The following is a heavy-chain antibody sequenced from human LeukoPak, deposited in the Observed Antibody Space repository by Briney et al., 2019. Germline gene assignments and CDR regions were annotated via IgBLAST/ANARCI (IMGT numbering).Heavy chain of an antibody. D-gene: IGHD3-3*01. CDR1: GFTFSSYG. Sequence: QSGGSLRLSCAASGFTFSSYGMHWVRQAPGKGLEWVAFIRYDGSNKYYADSVKGRFTISRDNSKNTLYLQMNSLRAEDTAVYYCAKNYYDFWSGRDAFDIWGQGTMVTVSS. CDR2: IRYDGSNK. V-gene: IGHV3-30*02. CDR3: AKNYYDFWSGRDAFDI. J-gene: IGHJ3*02.